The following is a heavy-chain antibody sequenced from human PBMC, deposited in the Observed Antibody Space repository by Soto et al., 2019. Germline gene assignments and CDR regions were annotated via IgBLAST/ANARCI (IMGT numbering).Heavy chain of an antibody. D-gene: IGHD1-1*01. CDR2: IKQDGGEK. Sequence: PGGSLILSCAASGFTFSSYSMNWVRQAPGKGLEWVANIKQDGGEKYYVDSVKGRFIISRDNARNTLYLQMSFLRVEDTAIYYCAREGPTYNFDHWGQGTPVTVSS. CDR1: GFTFSSYS. V-gene: IGHV3-7*01. J-gene: IGHJ4*02. CDR3: AREGPTYNFDH.